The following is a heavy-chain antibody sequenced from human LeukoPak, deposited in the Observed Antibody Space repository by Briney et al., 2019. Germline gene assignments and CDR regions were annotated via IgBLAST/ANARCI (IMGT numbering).Heavy chain of an antibody. CDR2: IYHSGST. V-gene: IGHV4-38-2*01. J-gene: IGHJ4*02. CDR3: ANYQLLSHSFDY. Sequence: SETLSLTCAVSGYSISSGYYWGWIRPPPGKGLEWIGSIYHSGSTYYNPSLKSRVTISVDTSKNQFSLKLSSVTAADTAVYYCANYQLLSHSFDYWGQGTLVTVSS. D-gene: IGHD2-2*01. CDR1: GYSISSGYY.